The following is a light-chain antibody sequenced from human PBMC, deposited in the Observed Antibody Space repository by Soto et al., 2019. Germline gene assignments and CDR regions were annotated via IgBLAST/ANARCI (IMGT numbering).Light chain of an antibody. J-gene: IGKJ1*01. CDR1: QSVSSN. Sequence: VMTQSPSTLSMSPGERATLSCRASQSVSSNLAWYQQKPGQAPRLLSYGASTRATGIPARFSGSGSGTEFTLTISSLQSEDFAVYYCQQYNNWPRTFGQGTKVDIK. CDR3: QQYNNWPRT. V-gene: IGKV3-15*01. CDR2: GAS.